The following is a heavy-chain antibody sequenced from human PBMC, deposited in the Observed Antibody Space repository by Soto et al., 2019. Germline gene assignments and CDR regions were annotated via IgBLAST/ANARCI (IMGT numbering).Heavy chain of an antibody. Sequence: ASVKVSCKASGYTFIGFHLHWVRQAPGQGLEWVGWFNPNSGDTIYAQKFQGRVTLTRDTSIGTAHMELYSLTSDDTAVYYCAREASAVISLDYWGQGTLVTVSS. D-gene: IGHD6-19*01. CDR2: FNPNSGDT. CDR3: AREASAVISLDY. J-gene: IGHJ4*02. V-gene: IGHV1-2*02. CDR1: GYTFIGFH.